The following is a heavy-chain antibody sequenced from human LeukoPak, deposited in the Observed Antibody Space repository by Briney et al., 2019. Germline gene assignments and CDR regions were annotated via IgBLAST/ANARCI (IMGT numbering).Heavy chain of an antibody. Sequence: PGGSLRLSCAVSGFTFSNNVMSCVRQAPGKGLEWVSSISSSSSYIYYADSVKGRFTISRDNAKNSLYLQMNSLRAEDTAVYYCARDNIAGYSYCSGGSCEKSYYYYGMDVWGQGTTVTVSS. CDR3: ARDNIAGYSYCSGGSCEKSYYYYGMDV. CDR1: GFTFSNNV. V-gene: IGHV3-21*01. J-gene: IGHJ6*02. D-gene: IGHD2-15*01. CDR2: ISSSSSYI.